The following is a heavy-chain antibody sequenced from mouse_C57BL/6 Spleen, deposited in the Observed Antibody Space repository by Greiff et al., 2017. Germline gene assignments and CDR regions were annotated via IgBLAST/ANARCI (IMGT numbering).Heavy chain of an antibody. CDR2: INPSNGGT. CDR3: ASYSAAWFAY. Sequence: QVHVKQSGTELVKPGASVKLSCKASGYTFTSYWMHWVKQRPGQGLEWIGNINPSNGGTNYNEKFKSKATLTVDKSSSTAYMQLSSLTSEDSAVYYCASYSAAWFAYWGQGTLVTVSA. V-gene: IGHV1-53*01. CDR1: GYTFTSYW. J-gene: IGHJ3*01. D-gene: IGHD2-1*01.